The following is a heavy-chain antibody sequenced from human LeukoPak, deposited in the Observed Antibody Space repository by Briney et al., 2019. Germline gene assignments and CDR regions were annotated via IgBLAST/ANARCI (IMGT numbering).Heavy chain of an antibody. V-gene: IGHV4-59*01. CDR3: ASNDFWSGYDAFDI. J-gene: IGHJ3*02. CDR2: IYYSGST. Sequence: VYIYYSGSTNYNPSLKSRVTISVDTSKNQFSLKLSSVTAEDTAVYNCASNDFWSGYDAFDISGQGTMVTVSS. D-gene: IGHD3-3*01.